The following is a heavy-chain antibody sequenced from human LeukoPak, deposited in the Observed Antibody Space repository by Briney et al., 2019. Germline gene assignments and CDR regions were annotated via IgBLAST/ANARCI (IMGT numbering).Heavy chain of an antibody. CDR2: ISGRSGST. J-gene: IGHJ4*02. V-gene: IGHV3-23*01. D-gene: IGHD3-9*01. Sequence: ASLRLSCAASGFIFSNYAMYWVRQAPGKGLEWVSAISGRSGSTYYADSVKGRFTISRDSSKNTLYLQMNSLRADDTAVYYCAKWGDYDVLTGYYVSDFRGQGTLVTVSS. CDR1: GFIFSNYA. CDR3: AKWGDYDVLTGYYVSDF.